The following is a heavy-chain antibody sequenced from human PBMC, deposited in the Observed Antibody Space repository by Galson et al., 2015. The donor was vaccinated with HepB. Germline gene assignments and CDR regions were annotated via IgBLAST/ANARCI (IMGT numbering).Heavy chain of an antibody. CDR1: RDSISGSNYY. J-gene: IGHJ4*02. V-gene: IGHV4-39*07. CDR2: IYYTGTT. CDR3: ATSSNWYRFDY. Sequence: LSLTCTVSRDSISGSNYYWGWIRQPPGKGLEWIGTIYYTGTTYYNPSLKSRVTISIDVSKNQFSLRLSSVTAADTAIYYCATSSNWYRFDYWGQGTLVTVSS. D-gene: IGHD6-13*01.